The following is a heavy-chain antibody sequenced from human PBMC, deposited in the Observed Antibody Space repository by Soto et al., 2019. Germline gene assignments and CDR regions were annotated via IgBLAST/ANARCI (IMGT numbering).Heavy chain of an antibody. CDR3: ARSSYYYDSSAQGAFDI. V-gene: IGHV3-30-3*01. CDR1: GFTFSSYA. D-gene: IGHD3-22*01. CDR2: ISYDGSNK. J-gene: IGHJ3*02. Sequence: GGSLRLSCAASGFTFSSYAMHWVRQAPGKGLEWVAVISYDGSNKYYADSVKGRFTISRDNSKNTLYLQMNSLRAEDTAVYYCARSSYYYDSSAQGAFDIWGQGTMVTVSS.